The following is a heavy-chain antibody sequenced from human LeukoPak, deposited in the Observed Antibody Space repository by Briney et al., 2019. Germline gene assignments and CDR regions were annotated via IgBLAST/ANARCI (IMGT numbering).Heavy chain of an antibody. CDR1: GFTFSSYG. V-gene: IGHV3-23*01. D-gene: IGHD3-22*01. CDR2: ISGSGSST. J-gene: IGHJ4*02. Sequence: GGTLRLSCAASGFTFSSYGMSWVRQAPGNGLEWVSAISGSGSSTYYAASVKGRFTISRDNSKNTLYLRMNSLRAEDTAVYYCARDLYRIVVVPHYFDYWGQGTLVTVSS. CDR3: ARDLYRIVVVPHYFDY.